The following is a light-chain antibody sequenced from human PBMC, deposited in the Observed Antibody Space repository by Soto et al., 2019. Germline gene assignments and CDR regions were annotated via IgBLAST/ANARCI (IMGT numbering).Light chain of an antibody. CDR3: MQALQTPLT. J-gene: IGKJ4*01. Sequence: DIVMTQSPLSLPVTPGEPASISCRSSQSLLYSNGNNYLDWYLQKPGQSPQLLIYLGSNRASGVPDRFSGSGSGKDFTLKISRVEAEDIGVYYCMQALQTPLTLGGGTKVDIK. CDR2: LGS. CDR1: QSLLYSNGNNY. V-gene: IGKV2-28*01.